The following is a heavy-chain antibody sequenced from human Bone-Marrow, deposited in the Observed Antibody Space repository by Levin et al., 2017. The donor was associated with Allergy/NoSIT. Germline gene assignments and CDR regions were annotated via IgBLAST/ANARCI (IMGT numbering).Heavy chain of an antibody. J-gene: IGHJ3*01. Sequence: MSSETLSLTCTVSGVSVSDYYWSWIRQAPGKGLEWIAYISYTGSTYFNPSLKSRVFISRDTSKNQLSLNFNSVTAADTALYFCARDLIPVDFAFDVWGPGTMLTVSS. CDR3: ARDLIPVDFAFDV. CDR1: GVSVSDYY. D-gene: IGHD3-16*01. CDR2: ISYTGST. V-gene: IGHV4-59*02.